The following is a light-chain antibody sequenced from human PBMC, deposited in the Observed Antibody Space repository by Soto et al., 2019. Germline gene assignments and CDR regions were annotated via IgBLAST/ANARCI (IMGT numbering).Light chain of an antibody. V-gene: IGKV3D-20*02. CDR3: QQRSNWPST. CDR2: GAS. Sequence: EIVLTQSPGTLSLSQGERATLSCRASQSVSRNYLAWYQRKPGQAPRLLIYGASSRAAGIPGRFSGSGSGTDFTLTISSLEPEDFAVYYCQQRSNWPSTFGQGTRLEIK. CDR1: QSVSRNY. J-gene: IGKJ5*01.